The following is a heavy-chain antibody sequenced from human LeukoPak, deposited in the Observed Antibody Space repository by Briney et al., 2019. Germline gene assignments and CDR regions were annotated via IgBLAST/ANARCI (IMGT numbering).Heavy chain of an antibody. Sequence: ASVKVSCKASGYTFTGYYMHWVRQAPGQGLEWMGIINPSGGSTSYAQKFQGRVTMTRDTSTSTVYMELSSLRSEDTAVYYCASNRGGNYDFDYWGQGTLVTVSS. CDR1: GYTFTGYY. D-gene: IGHD4-23*01. CDR3: ASNRGGNYDFDY. CDR2: INPSGGST. V-gene: IGHV1-46*01. J-gene: IGHJ4*02.